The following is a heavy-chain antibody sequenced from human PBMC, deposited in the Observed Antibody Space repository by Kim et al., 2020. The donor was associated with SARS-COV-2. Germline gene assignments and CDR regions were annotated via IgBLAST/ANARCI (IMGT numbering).Heavy chain of an antibody. D-gene: IGHD2-21*01. CDR3: AREALSVVGADGGDWYYYYGMDV. CDR2: ISSSSSTI. V-gene: IGHV3-48*02. J-gene: IGHJ6*02. CDR1: GFTFSSYS. Sequence: GGSLRLSCAASGFTFSSYSMNWVRQAPGKGLEWVSYISSSSSTIYYADSVKGRFTISRDNAKNSLYLQMNSLRDEDTAVYYCAREALSVVGADGGDWYYYYGMDVWGQGTTVTVSS.